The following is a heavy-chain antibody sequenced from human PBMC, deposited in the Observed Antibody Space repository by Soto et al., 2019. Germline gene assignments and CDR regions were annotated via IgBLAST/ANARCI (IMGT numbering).Heavy chain of an antibody. Sequence: QVQLVQSGAEVKKPGASVKVSCKASGYTLTSYGISWVRQAPGHGLEWMGWINAYNGNTNYAQTLQGRVTMTTATSTSTAYMDLRSLRSDDTAGYYCARVLPPFDPWGKSTLVTVSS. CDR3: ARVLPPFDP. V-gene: IGHV1-18*01. J-gene: IGHJ5*02. CDR1: GYTLTSYG. CDR2: INAYNGNT.